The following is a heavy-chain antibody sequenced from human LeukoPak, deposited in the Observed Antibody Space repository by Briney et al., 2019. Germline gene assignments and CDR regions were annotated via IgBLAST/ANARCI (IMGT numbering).Heavy chain of an antibody. CDR2: VHPNSGNT. Sequence: ASVKVSCKTSGYPFTTWEINWVRQAAGQGLEWMGWVHPNSGNTGYAQKFQGRVTMTRNTSISTAYMELSSLRSEDTAVYYCASSTYQLLYGYYYYYMDVWGKGTTVTVSS. CDR1: GYPFTTWE. CDR3: ASSTYQLLYGYYYYYMDV. J-gene: IGHJ6*03. V-gene: IGHV1-8*01. D-gene: IGHD2-2*02.